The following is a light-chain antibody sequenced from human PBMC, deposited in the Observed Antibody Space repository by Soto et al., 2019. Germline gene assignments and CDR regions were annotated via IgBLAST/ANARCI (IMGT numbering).Light chain of an antibody. CDR1: SSDIGAGFD. CDR2: ANN. V-gene: IGLV1-40*01. J-gene: IGLJ2*01. Sequence: QSVLTQPPSVSGAPGQRVTISCTGSSSDIGAGFDVQWLQQLPGTAPKVLIYANNNRTSGVPARFSGSKSDTSASLAITGLQADDEADYYCQSYDSSLNGWVFGGGTKLTVL. CDR3: QSYDSSLNGWV.